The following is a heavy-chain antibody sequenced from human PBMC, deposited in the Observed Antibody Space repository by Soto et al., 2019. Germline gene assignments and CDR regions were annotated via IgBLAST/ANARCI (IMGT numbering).Heavy chain of an antibody. CDR3: ARDTRYGVLDY. J-gene: IGHJ4*02. D-gene: IGHD4-17*01. CDR1: GGSISSYY. V-gene: IGHV4-59*01. CDR2: IYYSGDT. Sequence: SETLSLTCTVSGGSISSYYWSWIRQPPGKGLEWIGYIYYSGDTNYNPSLKSRVTISVDTSKNQFSLSLSSLTAADTAVYYCARDTRYGVLDYWGQGTLVTVSS.